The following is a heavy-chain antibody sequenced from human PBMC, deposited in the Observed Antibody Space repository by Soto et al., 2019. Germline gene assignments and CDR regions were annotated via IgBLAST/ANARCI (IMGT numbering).Heavy chain of an antibody. D-gene: IGHD2-2*01. Sequence: GGSLRLSCAASGFTFSSYSMNWVRQAPGKGLEWVSYISSSSSTIYYADSVKGRFTISRDNAKNSLYLQMNSLRDEDTAVYYCARGGYCSSTSCYGLYSYYGMDVWGQGTTVTVSS. CDR1: GFTFSSYS. J-gene: IGHJ6*02. V-gene: IGHV3-48*02. CDR3: ARGGYCSSTSCYGLYSYYGMDV. CDR2: ISSSSSTI.